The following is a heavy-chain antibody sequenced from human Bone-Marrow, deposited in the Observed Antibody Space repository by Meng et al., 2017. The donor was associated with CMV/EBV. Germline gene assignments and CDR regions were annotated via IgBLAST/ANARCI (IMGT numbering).Heavy chain of an antibody. Sequence: ESLKISCTVSGGSSSYSDYYWGWIRQPPGKGLEWIGNIYFSGSTYYNPSLQSRVTISVDTSKTKFSLTLTSVTAADTAVYYCARMQWLAYYFDHWGQGTLVTVSS. D-gene: IGHD6-19*01. CDR3: ARMQWLAYYFDH. CDR2: IYFSGST. V-gene: IGHV4-39*07. J-gene: IGHJ4*02. CDR1: GGSSSYSDYY.